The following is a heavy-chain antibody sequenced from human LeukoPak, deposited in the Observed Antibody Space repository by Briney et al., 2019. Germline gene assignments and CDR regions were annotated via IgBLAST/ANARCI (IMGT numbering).Heavy chain of an antibody. J-gene: IGHJ3*02. D-gene: IGHD1-14*01. V-gene: IGHV5-51*01. CDR1: GYSFTSYW. CDR3: ARHAIAGNRNFDAFDI. CDR2: IYPRDSDT. Sequence: GESLKISCQASGYSFTSYWIGWVRQMPGKGLEWMGIIYPRDSDTKYSPYFQGQVTISVDKSITTVYLEWNRLKASDTAMYYCARHAIAGNRNFDAFDIWGQGTMVTVSS.